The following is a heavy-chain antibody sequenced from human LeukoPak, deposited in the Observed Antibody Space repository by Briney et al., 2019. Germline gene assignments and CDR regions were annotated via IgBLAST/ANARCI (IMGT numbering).Heavy chain of an antibody. J-gene: IGHJ4*02. V-gene: IGHV3-21*01. CDR3: ARVPADY. CDR1: RFTFSSYT. CDR2: IGTTSSYI. Sequence: GGSLRLSCGASRFTFSSYTMNWVRQAPGKGLEWVSSIGTTSSYIYYADSAKGRFTISRDNAKNSLYLQMNSLRIEDTAVYYCARVPADYWGQGTLVTVSS.